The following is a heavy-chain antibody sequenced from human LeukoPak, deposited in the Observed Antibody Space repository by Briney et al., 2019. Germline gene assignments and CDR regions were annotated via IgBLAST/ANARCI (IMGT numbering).Heavy chain of an antibody. V-gene: IGHV1-69*02. Sequence: GASVKVSCKPSGGSGITYSISWVRQAPGKGLEYMGRIIPMIGLTDYAQKFQGRVTISADTSTGTTYMDLNILRSDDTAVYYCATLEEGEKASMSVVGLSGVDSWGQGTLITVSS. D-gene: IGHD3-16*01. CDR1: GGSGITYS. J-gene: IGHJ4*02. CDR2: IIPMIGLT. CDR3: ATLEEGEKASMSVVGLSGVDS.